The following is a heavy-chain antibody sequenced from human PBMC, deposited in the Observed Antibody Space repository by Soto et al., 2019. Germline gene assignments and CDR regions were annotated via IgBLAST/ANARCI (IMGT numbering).Heavy chain of an antibody. CDR2: IYSGDST. CDR1: GFTVSSNY. Sequence: GGSLRLSCAASGFTVSSNYMSWVRQAPGKGLEWVSVIYSGDSTYYADSVKGRFTISRDNAKNSLYLQMNSLRAEDTAVYYCARGGQQLHGMDVWGQGTTVTVSS. CDR3: ARGGQQLHGMDV. V-gene: IGHV3-53*01. J-gene: IGHJ6*02. D-gene: IGHD6-13*01.